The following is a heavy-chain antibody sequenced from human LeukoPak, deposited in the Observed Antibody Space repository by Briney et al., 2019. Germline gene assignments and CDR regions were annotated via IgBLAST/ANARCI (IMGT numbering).Heavy chain of an antibody. J-gene: IGHJ6*03. Sequence: GGSLRLSCAASGFTFSSYSMNWVRQAPGKGLEWVSSITRTSIYVYYADSVKGRFTISRDNAKKSLYLQMNSLRAEDTAVYYCARSELGYNYYYMDVWGKGTTVTISS. CDR1: GFTFSSYS. CDR2: ITRTSIYV. V-gene: IGHV3-21*01. CDR3: ARSELGYNYYYMDV. D-gene: IGHD3-10*01.